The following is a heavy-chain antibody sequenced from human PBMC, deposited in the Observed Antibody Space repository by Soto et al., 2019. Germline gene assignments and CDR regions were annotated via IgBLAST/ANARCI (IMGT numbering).Heavy chain of an antibody. Sequence: GESLKISCKGSVYTFTNYWIAWVRQMPGKGLEWMGIIYPGESDTRYSPSFQGQVTMSADKSIRTAYLQWSSLKASDTAVYYWARSSQVAIIDAFDVWGQGTMVTVSS. D-gene: IGHD2-15*01. CDR2: IYPGESDT. CDR3: ARSSQVAIIDAFDV. CDR1: VYTFTNYW. J-gene: IGHJ3*01. V-gene: IGHV5-51*01.